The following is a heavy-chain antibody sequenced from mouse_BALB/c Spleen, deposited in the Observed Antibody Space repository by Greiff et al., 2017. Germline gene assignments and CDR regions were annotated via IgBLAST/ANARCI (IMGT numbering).Heavy chain of an antibody. Sequence: DVMLVESGGGLVKPGGSLKLSCAASGFTFSSYAMSWVRQSPEKRLEWVAEISSGGSYTYYPDTVTGRFTISRDNDKNTLYLEMSSLRSEDTAMYYCARENGKVWDYWGQGTSVTVSS. CDR2: ISSGGSYT. V-gene: IGHV5-9-4*01. D-gene: IGHD2-1*01. J-gene: IGHJ4*01. CDR3: ARENGKVWDY. CDR1: GFTFSSYA.